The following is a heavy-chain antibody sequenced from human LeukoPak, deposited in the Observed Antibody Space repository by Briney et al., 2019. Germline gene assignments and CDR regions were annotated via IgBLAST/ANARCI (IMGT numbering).Heavy chain of an antibody. D-gene: IGHD3-22*01. CDR1: GFTFNNYA. Sequence: GGSLRLSFAASGFTFNNYAMSWVRQAPGKGLEWVSAISGSGGTTYYADSVKGRFTFSRDNSKNTLYLQMNSLRAEDTAVYYCAKEEGYYYDSGGYYVEYFQHWGQGTLVTVSS. CDR2: ISGSGGTT. CDR3: AKEEGYYYDSGGYYVEYFQH. V-gene: IGHV3-23*01. J-gene: IGHJ1*01.